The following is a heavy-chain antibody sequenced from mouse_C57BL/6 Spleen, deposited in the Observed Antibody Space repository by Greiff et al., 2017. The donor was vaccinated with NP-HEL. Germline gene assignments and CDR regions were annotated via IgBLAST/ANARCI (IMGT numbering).Heavy chain of an antibody. J-gene: IGHJ4*01. V-gene: IGHV2-3*01. CDR1: GFSLTSYG. D-gene: IGHD2-3*01. CDR2: IWGDGST. CDR3: ATRGWLLPYYAMDY. Sequence: VKLQESGPGLVAPSQSLSITCTVSGFSLTSYGVSWVRQPPGKGLEWLGVIWGDGSTNYHSALISRLSISKDNSKSQVFLKLNSLQTDDTATYYCATRGWLLPYYAMDYWGQGTSVTVSS.